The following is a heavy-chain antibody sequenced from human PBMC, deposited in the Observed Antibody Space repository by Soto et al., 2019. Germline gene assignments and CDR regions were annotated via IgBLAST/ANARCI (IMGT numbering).Heavy chain of an antibody. CDR3: ARDRIGSSGGLNAFDI. D-gene: IGHD6-19*01. CDR1: GYTFTGYY. V-gene: IGHV1-2*04. Sequence: ASVKVSCKASGYTFTGYYMHWVRQAPGQGLEWMGWINPNSGGTNYAQKFQGWVTMTRDTSISTAYMELSRLRSDDTAVYYCARDRIGSSGGLNAFDIWGQGTMVTVSS. CDR2: INPNSGGT. J-gene: IGHJ3*02.